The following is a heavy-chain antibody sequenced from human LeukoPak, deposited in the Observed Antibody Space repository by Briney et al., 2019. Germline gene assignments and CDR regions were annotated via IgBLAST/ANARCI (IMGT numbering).Heavy chain of an antibody. V-gene: IGHV3-30*02. CDR1: GFVLSDYG. CDR2: VRDEGSNE. J-gene: IGHJ4*02. Sequence: GGSLRLSSAASGFVLSDYGMEWVRQGQGKGREWVAFVRDEGSNEYYAGYFKGRFTISRDKSKTTMYMQMNSLRAEDTAIYSCAKASDSGYHSEGPKNWGLGTLVTVSS. D-gene: IGHD5-12*01. CDR3: AKASDSGYHSEGPKN.